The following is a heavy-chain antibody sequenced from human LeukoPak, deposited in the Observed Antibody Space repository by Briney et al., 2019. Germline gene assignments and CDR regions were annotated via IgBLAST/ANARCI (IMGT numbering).Heavy chain of an antibody. J-gene: IGHJ3*01. D-gene: IGHD3-3*01. CDR2: IKQDGSEK. Sequence: PGGSLRLSCEASGFSFTTYWMSWVRQAPGKGLEWVASIKQDGSEKYCVDSVKGRFTISRDNAKNSLYLQMNSLRAEDTAVYYCAKDRSLTIFGVAIDWGQGTMVTVSS. CDR3: AKDRSLTIFGVAID. CDR1: GFSFTTYW. V-gene: IGHV3-7*05.